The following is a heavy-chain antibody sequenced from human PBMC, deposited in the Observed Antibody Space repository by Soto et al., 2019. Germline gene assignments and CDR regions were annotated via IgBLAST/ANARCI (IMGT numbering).Heavy chain of an antibody. V-gene: IGHV3-66*01. CDR3: ARAGVYSSAYMDV. CDR1: GLTVSNNS. CDR2: TFSGGST. Sequence: EVQLVESGGGLVQPGGSLRVSCAASGLTVSNNSMNWVRQITGKGLEWVSITFSGGSTYYADSVKGRFTVSRDNSKNTLQLQMNSLPAEDTAVYYCARAGVYSSAYMDVWGEGATVTVSS. J-gene: IGHJ6*03. D-gene: IGHD6-25*01.